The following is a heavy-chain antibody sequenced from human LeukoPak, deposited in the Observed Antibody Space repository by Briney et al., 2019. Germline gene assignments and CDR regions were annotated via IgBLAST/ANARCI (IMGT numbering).Heavy chain of an antibody. V-gene: IGHV1-69*13. D-gene: IGHD4-17*01. CDR1: GYTFSSYA. J-gene: IGHJ4*02. Sequence: SVKVSCKASGYTFSSYAISWVRQAPGQGLEWMGGIIPIFGTANYAQKFQGRGTTTADESTSTAYMELSSLRSEDTAVYYCARAGPSGSGDYAYWGQGTLVTVSS. CDR2: IIPIFGTA. CDR3: ARAGPSGSGDYAY.